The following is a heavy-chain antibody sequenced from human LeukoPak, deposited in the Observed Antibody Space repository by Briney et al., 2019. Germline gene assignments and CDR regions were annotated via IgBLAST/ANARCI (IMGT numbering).Heavy chain of an antibody. CDR3: ARDLFDYYDSSRYGY. Sequence: PGGSLTLSCAASGFTVSSNYMSWVRQAPGKGLEWVSVIYSGGSTYYADSVKGRFTISRDNSKNTLYLQMNSLRAEDTAVYYCARDLFDYYDSSRYGYWGQGTGVTVSS. D-gene: IGHD3-22*01. CDR1: GFTVSSNY. CDR2: IYSGGST. J-gene: IGHJ4*02. V-gene: IGHV3-53*01.